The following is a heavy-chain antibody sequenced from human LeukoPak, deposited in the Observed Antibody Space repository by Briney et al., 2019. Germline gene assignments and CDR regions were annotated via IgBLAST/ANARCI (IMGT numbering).Heavy chain of an antibody. J-gene: IGHJ6*03. CDR3: ARSYDIAGYYYYMDV. CDR1: GYTFTGYY. D-gene: IGHD3-9*01. V-gene: IGHV1-2*02. CDR2: INPNSGGT. Sequence: GASVKVSCKASGYTFTGYYMHWVRQAPGQGLEWMGWINPNSGGTNYAQKFQGRVTMTRDTSISTAYMELSRLRSDDTAVYYCARSYDIAGYYYYMDVWGKGTTVTISS.